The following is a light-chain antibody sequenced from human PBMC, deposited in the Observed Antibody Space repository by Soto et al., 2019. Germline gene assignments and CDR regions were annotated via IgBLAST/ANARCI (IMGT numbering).Light chain of an antibody. V-gene: IGKV3D-11*01. CDR3: QQRSNWQLT. J-gene: IGKJ4*01. CDR1: QGVSSY. Sequence: EIVLTHSPATLSLSPWERATLSCRASQGVSSYLAWYQQKPGQAPRLLIYDASNRATGIPARFSGSGPGTDFTLTISSLEPEDFAVYYCQQRSNWQLTFGGGTKVDI. CDR2: DAS.